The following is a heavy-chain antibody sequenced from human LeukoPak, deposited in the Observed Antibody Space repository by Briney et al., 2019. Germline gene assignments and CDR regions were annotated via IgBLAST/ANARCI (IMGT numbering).Heavy chain of an antibody. V-gene: IGHV3-30*03. CDR2: ISNDGSNK. D-gene: IGHD3-3*01. Sequence: PGKSLRLSCAASGFAFNTFGMDWVRQAPGTGLEWVAFISNDGSNKNYADSVKGRFTISRDNSKNTLSLQMNSLRGEDAAVYYCARQDFGVVIGNWFDPWGQGTLVTVSS. J-gene: IGHJ5*02. CDR3: ARQDFGVVIGNWFDP. CDR1: GFAFNTFG.